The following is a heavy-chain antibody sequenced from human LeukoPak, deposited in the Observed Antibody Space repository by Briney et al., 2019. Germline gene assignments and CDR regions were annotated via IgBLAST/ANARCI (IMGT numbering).Heavy chain of an antibody. CDR3: ARDQSPKWGSGERYFDY. D-gene: IGHD7-27*01. V-gene: IGHV3-33*01. J-gene: IGHJ4*02. Sequence: PGRSLRLSCAASGSTFNVYAMHWIRQAPGKGLEWVAVVRNDGSEMYYGDSVKGRFTISRDNSKNTLYLQMNSLRAEDTAVYYCARDQSPKWGSGERYFDYWGLGTLVTVSS. CDR2: VRNDGSEM. CDR1: GSTFNVYA.